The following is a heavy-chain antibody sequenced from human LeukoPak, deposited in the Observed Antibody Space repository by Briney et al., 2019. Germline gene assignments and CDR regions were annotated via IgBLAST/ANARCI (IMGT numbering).Heavy chain of an antibody. Sequence: GRSLRLSCAASGFTFSSYGMHWVRQAPGKGLEWVAVIWYDGSNKYYADSVEGRFTISRDNSKNTLYLQMNSLRAEDTAVYYCARDYYAFDIWGQGTMVTVSS. CDR1: GFTFSSYG. V-gene: IGHV3-33*01. CDR3: ARDYYAFDI. CDR2: IWYDGSNK. D-gene: IGHD3-10*01. J-gene: IGHJ3*02.